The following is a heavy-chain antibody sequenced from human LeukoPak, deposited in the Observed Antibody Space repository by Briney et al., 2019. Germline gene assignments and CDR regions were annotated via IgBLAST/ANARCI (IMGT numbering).Heavy chain of an antibody. D-gene: IGHD2-8*01. J-gene: IGHJ4*02. CDR2: IYNGGST. Sequence: GGSLTLLCAPSWLSVSSIYMSWVRPAPGKGLEWVSVIYNGGSTYYADSVRGRFTISIDNSKNTLYLQMNSLRVEDTAVYYCARDAGIGDLMGYWGQGTLVTVSS. CDR1: WLSVSSIY. V-gene: IGHV3-53*01. CDR3: ARDAGIGDLMGY.